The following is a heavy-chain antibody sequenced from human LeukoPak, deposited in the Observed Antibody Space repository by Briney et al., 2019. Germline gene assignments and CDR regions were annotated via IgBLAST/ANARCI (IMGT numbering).Heavy chain of an antibody. Sequence: SETLSLTCAVYGGSFSGYYWSWIRQPPGKGLEWIGEINHSGTTNYNPSLKSRVTISVDTSKNQFSLKLSSMTAADTAVYYCARGALLWFGDRMEYYFDYWGQGTLLTVSS. CDR2: INHSGTT. CDR1: GGSFSGYY. CDR3: ARGALLWFGDRMEYYFDY. D-gene: IGHD3-10*01. V-gene: IGHV4-34*01. J-gene: IGHJ4*02.